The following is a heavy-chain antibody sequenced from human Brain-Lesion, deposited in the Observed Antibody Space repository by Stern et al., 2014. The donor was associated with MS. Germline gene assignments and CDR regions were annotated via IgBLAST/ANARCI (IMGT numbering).Heavy chain of an antibody. D-gene: IGHD3-22*01. CDR2: INLNSGSL. CDR3: TKDSGYFSGLFDS. CDR1: GFTFDDFA. V-gene: IGHV3-9*01. J-gene: IGHJ4*02. Sequence: EVQLVESGGGLVQPGRSLRLSCAASGFTFDDFAMHWVRQAPGKGLEWVSGINLNSGSLAYADSVKGRFSISRDSAKNSLFLQMNSLRPEDTALYYCTKDSGYFSGLFDSWGQGTLVTVSS.